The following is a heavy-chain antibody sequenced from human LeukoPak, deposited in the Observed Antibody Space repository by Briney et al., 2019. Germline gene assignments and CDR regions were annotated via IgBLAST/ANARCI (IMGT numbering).Heavy chain of an antibody. J-gene: IGHJ5*02. CDR3: ARCSKGYSYGYGWFDP. V-gene: IGHV3-7*01. Sequence: GRSLRLSCAASGFTFSSYWMSWVRQAPGKGLEWVANIKQDGSEKYYVDSVKGRFTISRDNAKNSLYLQMNSLRAEDTAVYYCARCSKGYSYGYGWFDPWGQGTLVTVSS. D-gene: IGHD5-18*01. CDR2: IKQDGSEK. CDR1: GFTFSSYW.